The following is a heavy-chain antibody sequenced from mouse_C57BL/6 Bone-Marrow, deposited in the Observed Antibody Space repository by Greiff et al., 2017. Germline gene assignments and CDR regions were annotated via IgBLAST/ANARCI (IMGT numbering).Heavy chain of an antibody. CDR1: GYTFTSYW. J-gene: IGHJ4*01. Sequence: VQLKQPGAELVRPGSSVKLSCKASGYTFTSYWMDWVKQRPGQGLEWIGNIYPSDSETHYNQKFKDKATLTVDKSSSTAYMQLSSLTSEDSAVYYCARKVTYYAMDYWGQGTSVTVSS. CDR3: ARKVTYYAMDY. D-gene: IGHD2-13*01. CDR2: IYPSDSET. V-gene: IGHV1-61*01.